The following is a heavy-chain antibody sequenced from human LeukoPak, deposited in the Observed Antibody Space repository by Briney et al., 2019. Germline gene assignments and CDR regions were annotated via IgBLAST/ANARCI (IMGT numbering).Heavy chain of an antibody. D-gene: IGHD6-25*01. CDR1: GGTFRTFA. Sequence: GASVKVSCKASGGTFRTFAISWVRQAPGQGLEWMGGIIPIFGIPDSAQKFQGRLTITADESTTTAYMELSSLRSDDTAIYYCGLSGNYYYYYMDGWGKGTTVTISS. CDR3: GLSGNYYYYYMDG. J-gene: IGHJ6*03. CDR2: IIPIFGIP. V-gene: IGHV1-69*13.